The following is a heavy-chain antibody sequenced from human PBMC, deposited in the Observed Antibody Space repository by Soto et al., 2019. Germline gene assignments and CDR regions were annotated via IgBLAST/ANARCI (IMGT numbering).Heavy chain of an antibody. J-gene: IGHJ5*02. Sequence: QLQLVQSGGEVKKPGASVRVSCEAYGYPFSKYGISWIRQAPGQGLEWMGWIKPDNGNTDYAQKFQGRVTMTTDTSSNTAYMELRSLRSDDTAVYYCATSYDSGSDPWGQGTLVSVSS. CDR3: ATSYDSGSDP. CDR1: GYPFSKYG. CDR2: IKPDNGNT. D-gene: IGHD5-12*01. V-gene: IGHV1-18*04.